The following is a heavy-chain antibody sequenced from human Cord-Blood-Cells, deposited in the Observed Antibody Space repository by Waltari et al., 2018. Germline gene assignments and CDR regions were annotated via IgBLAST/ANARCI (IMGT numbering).Heavy chain of an antibody. CDR3: ARTSDFWSGYPTDYYMDV. Sequence: QVQLVQSGAEVKKPGSSVKVSCKASGGTFSSYAISWVRQAPGHGLEWVGGIIPIFGTANYAQKFQGRVTITADESTSTAYMELSSLRSEDTAVYYCARTSDFWSGYPTDYYMDVWGKGTTVTVSS. D-gene: IGHD3-3*01. CDR1: GGTFSSYA. J-gene: IGHJ6*03. CDR2: IIPIFGTA. V-gene: IGHV1-69*01.